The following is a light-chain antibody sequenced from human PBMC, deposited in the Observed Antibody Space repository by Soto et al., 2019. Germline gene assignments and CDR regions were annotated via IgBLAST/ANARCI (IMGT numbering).Light chain of an antibody. J-gene: IGKJ2*01. Sequence: EIVLTQSPVTLSLSPGERVTLSCRASQSVNSYLAWYQQKPGQAPRLLIYDASNRATGIPARFSGSGSETDFTLTNSSLAPGDFGGFYCQQRKGWADTFGQGTKPEIK. CDR1: QSVNSY. V-gene: IGKV3-11*01. CDR2: DAS. CDR3: QQRKGWADT.